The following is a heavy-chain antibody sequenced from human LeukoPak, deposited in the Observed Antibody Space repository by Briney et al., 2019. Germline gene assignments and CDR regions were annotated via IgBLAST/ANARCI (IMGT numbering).Heavy chain of an antibody. CDR2: MNPKSHNT. CDR1: GYTFISYD. D-gene: IGHD6-13*01. Sequence: ASVKVSCKASGYTFISYDVNWVRQATGQGLEWMGWMNPKSHNTGYAQKFQGRITITSNSSTSTVFMELGSLTSDDTAMYYCARGGASAAARRFDPWGQGTLVTVSS. CDR3: ARGGASAAARRFDP. V-gene: IGHV1-8*01. J-gene: IGHJ5*02.